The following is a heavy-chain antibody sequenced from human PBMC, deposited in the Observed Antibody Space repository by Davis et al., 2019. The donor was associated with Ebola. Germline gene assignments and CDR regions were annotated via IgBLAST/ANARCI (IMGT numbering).Heavy chain of an antibody. CDR2: IIPILGIA. CDR1: GYTFTTYD. D-gene: IGHD5-24*01. CDR3: ARVGYRGYYGMDV. V-gene: IGHV1-69*04. Sequence: AASVKVSCKASGYTFTTYDINWVRQAPGQGLEWMGRIIPILGIANYAQKFQGRVTITADKSTSTAYMELSSLRSEDTAVYYCARVGYRGYYGMDVWGQGTTVTVSS. J-gene: IGHJ6*02.